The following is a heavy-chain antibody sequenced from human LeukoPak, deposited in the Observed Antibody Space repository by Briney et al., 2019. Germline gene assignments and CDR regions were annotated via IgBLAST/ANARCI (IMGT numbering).Heavy chain of an antibody. CDR3: AREYYDSSGYYYDDY. CDR1: GGSFSGYY. D-gene: IGHD3-22*01. J-gene: IGHJ4*02. Sequence: SETLSLTCAVYGGSFSGYYWSWIRQPPGKGLEWIGEINHSGSTNYNPSLKSRVTISVDTSKNQFSLKLSSVTAADTAVDYCAREYYDSSGYYYDDYWGQGTLVTVSS. CDR2: INHSGST. V-gene: IGHV4-34*01.